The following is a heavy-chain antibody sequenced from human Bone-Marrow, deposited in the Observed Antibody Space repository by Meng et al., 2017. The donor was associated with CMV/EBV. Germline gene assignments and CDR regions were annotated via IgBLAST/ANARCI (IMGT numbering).Heavy chain of an antibody. CDR1: GFSVSNMY. D-gene: IGHD2-8*01. CDR2: TYPGGTT. CDR3: ASTKKWPGVGVFVI. J-gene: IGHJ3*02. V-gene: IGHV3-66*01. Sequence: GGSLRLSCAASGFSVSNMYMSWVRQAPGKGPEWVSFTYPGGTTYYTDSVKGRFTISRDNSKNTLDLQMNSLRPEDTAVYYCASTKKWPGVGVFVIWGQGTMVTVSS.